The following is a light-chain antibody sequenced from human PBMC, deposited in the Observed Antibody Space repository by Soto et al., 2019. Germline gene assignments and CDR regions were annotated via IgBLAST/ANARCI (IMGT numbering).Light chain of an antibody. J-gene: IGLJ3*02. CDR1: SGDVGNYDL. V-gene: IGLV2-23*02. CDR2: EVS. Sequence: QSALTQPASVSGSPGQSITISCSGSSGDVGNYDLVSWYQPIPGKAPQLMIFEVSRRPSRVSDRFSGSKSGNTASLTISGLQAEDEGDFYCCSYESNGAWVFGGGTKRTVL. CDR3: CSYESNGAWV.